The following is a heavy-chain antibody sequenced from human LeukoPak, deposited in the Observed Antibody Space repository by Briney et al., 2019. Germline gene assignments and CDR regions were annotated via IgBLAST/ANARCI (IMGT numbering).Heavy chain of an antibody. Sequence: QPGGSLRLSCTASGFTFSSYAMSWVRQAPGKGLEWVSAISGSGGSTYYADSVQGRFTISRDNSKNKLYLQMNSLRAEDTAVYYCAKDLWSGCSSTSCYTPFDYWGQGTLVTVSS. D-gene: IGHD2-2*02. CDR3: AKDLWSGCSSTSCYTPFDY. CDR1: GFTFSSYA. V-gene: IGHV3-23*01. CDR2: ISGSGGST. J-gene: IGHJ4*02.